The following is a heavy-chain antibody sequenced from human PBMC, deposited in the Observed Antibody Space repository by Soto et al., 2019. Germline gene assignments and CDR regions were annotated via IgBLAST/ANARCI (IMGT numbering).Heavy chain of an antibody. CDR3: ARHCLYYGYIWERDHDAFDI. V-gene: IGHV4-59*08. J-gene: IGHJ3*02. CDR2: IYYSGST. CDR1: GGSISSYY. D-gene: IGHD3-16*01. Sequence: PSETLSLSCTVAGGSISSYYSSWIRQPPGKGLEWIGYIYYSGSTNYNPSLKSRATISVDTSKNYFSLKLSSVTAADTAVYYCARHCLYYGYIWERDHDAFDILGQGAIVPISS.